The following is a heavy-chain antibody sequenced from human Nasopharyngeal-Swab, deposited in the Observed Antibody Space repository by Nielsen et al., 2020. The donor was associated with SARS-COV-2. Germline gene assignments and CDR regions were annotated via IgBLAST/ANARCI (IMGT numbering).Heavy chain of an antibody. D-gene: IGHD6-19*01. CDR1: GFTFSSYG. J-gene: IGHJ5*02. CDR2: ISYDGSNK. V-gene: IGHV3-30*18. Sequence: GESLKISCAASGFTFSSYGMHWVRQAPGKGLEWVAVISYDGSNKYYADSVKGRFTISRDNAKNSLYLQMNSLRAEDTALYYCAKAAPHSSGWYGNWFDPWGQGTLVTVSS. CDR3: AKAAPHSSGWYGNWFDP.